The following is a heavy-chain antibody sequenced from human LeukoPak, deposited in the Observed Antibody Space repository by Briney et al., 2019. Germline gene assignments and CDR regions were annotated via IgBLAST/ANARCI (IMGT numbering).Heavy chain of an antibody. CDR2: IYYSGST. CDR1: GGSISSYY. Sequence: SETLSLTCTVSGGSISSYYWSWIRQPPGKGLEWIGYIYYSGSTNYNPSLKSRVTISVDTSKNQFSLKLSSVTAADTAVYYCARLMGPHELGMIFDYWGQGTLVTVSS. CDR3: ARLMGPHELGMIFDY. J-gene: IGHJ4*02. D-gene: IGHD7-27*01. V-gene: IGHV4-59*08.